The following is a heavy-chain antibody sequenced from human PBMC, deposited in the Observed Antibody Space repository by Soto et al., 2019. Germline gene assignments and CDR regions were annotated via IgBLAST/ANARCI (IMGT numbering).Heavy chain of an antibody. CDR1: GYTFTSYD. CDR3: GRGPPRNNWNYRNWFDP. Sequence: ASVKVSCKASGYTFTSYDINWVRQATGQGLEWMGWMNPNSGNTGYAQKFQGRVTMTRNTSISTAYMELSSLRSEDTAVYYCGRGPPRNNWNYRNWFDPWGQGTLVTVAS. CDR2: MNPNSGNT. V-gene: IGHV1-8*01. J-gene: IGHJ5*02. D-gene: IGHD1-7*01.